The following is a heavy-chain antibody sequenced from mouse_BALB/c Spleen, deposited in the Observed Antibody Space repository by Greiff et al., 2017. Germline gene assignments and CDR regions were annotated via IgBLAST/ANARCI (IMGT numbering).Heavy chain of an antibody. J-gene: IGHJ4*01. CDR3: ARGSSHYAMDY. CDR1: GFTFSDYY. Sequence: EVQLVESGGGLVKPGGSLKLSCAASGFTFSDYYMYWVRQTPEKRLEWVATISDGGSYTYYPDSVKGRFTISRDNAKNNLYLQMSSLKSEDTAMYYCARGSSHYAMDYWGQGTSVTVSS. D-gene: IGHD1-1*01. V-gene: IGHV5-4*02. CDR2: ISDGGSYT.